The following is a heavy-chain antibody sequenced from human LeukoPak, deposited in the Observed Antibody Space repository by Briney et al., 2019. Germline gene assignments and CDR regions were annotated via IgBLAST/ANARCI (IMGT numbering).Heavy chain of an antibody. CDR2: IYSSGST. D-gene: IGHD6-13*01. Sequence: SETLSLTCSVSGGSISSYYWSWVRQPAGKGLEWIGRIYSSGSTNYNPSLNSRVTMSVDTSNNQFSLRLTPVTAADTAVYYCARGTTAAAGIFDCWGQGTLVTVSS. V-gene: IGHV4-4*07. CDR3: ARGTTAAAGIFDC. CDR1: GGSISSYY. J-gene: IGHJ4*02.